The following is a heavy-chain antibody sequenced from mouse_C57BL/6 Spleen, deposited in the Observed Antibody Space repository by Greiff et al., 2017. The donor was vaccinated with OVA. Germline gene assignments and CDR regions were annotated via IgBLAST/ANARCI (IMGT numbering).Heavy chain of an antibody. D-gene: IGHD4-1*01. CDR2: ISSGSSTI. CDR1: GFTFSDYG. CDR3: ARRELGRAMDY. Sequence: VQLKESGGGLVKPGGSLKLSCAASGFTFSDYGMHWVRQAPEKGLEWVAYISSGSSTIYYADTVKGRFTISRDNAKNTLFLQMTSLRSEDTAMYYCARRELGRAMDYWGQGTSVTVSS. J-gene: IGHJ4*01. V-gene: IGHV5-17*01.